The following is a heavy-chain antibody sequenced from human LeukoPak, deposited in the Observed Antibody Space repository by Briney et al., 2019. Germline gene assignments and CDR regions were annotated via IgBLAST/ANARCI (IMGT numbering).Heavy chain of an antibody. V-gene: IGHV3-23*01. D-gene: IGHD6-13*01. CDR2: ISGSGGST. J-gene: IGHJ4*02. Sequence: GGSLRLSCAASGFTFSSYAMSWVRQAPGKGLEWVSAISGSGGSTYYADSVKGRFTISRDNSKNTLYLQMNSLRAEDTAVYYCARRPGFVIAPSGTLFGYWGQGTLVTVSS. CDR1: GFTFSSYA. CDR3: ARRPGFVIAPSGTLFGY.